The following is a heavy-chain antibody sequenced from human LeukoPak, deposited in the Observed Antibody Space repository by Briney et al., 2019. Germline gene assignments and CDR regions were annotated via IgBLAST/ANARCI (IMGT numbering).Heavy chain of an antibody. CDR3: ARVASSSWYLVDAFDI. J-gene: IGHJ3*02. CDR1: GGSISSGGYY. V-gene: IGHV4-30-2*01. CDR2: IYHSGST. Sequence: SQTLSLTCTVSGGSISSGGYYWSWIRQPPGKGLEWIGYIYHSGSTYYNPSLKSRVTISVDRSKNQFSLKLSSVTAADTAVYYCARVASSSWYLVDAFDIWGQGTMVTVSS. D-gene: IGHD6-13*01.